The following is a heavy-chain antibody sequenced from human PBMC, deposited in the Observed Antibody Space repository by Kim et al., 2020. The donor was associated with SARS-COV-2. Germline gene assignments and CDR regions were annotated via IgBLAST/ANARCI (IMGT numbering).Heavy chain of an antibody. CDR3: ARETITMXRGVXKSSYWYFXX. Sequence: ASVKVSCKASGYTFTSYYMHWVRQAPGQGLEWMGIINPSGGSTSYAQKFQGRVTMTRDTSTSTVYMELSSLRSEDTAVYYCARETITMXRGVXKSSYWYFXXWGRGTLXTXSS. CDR2: INPSGGST. V-gene: IGHV1-46*01. J-gene: IGHJ2*01. CDR1: GYTFTSYY. D-gene: IGHD3-10*01.